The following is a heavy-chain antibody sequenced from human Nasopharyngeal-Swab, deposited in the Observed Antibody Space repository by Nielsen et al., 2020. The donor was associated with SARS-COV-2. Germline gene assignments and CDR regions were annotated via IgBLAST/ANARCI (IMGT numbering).Heavy chain of an antibody. Sequence: GESLKISCAASGFTFSSYAMHWVRQAPGKGLEWAAVISYDGSNKYYADSVKGRFTISRDNSKNTLYLQMNSLRAEDTAVYYCARTGGPVYGLVVDYWGQGTLVTVSS. J-gene: IGHJ4*02. V-gene: IGHV3-30*04. CDR1: GFTFSSYA. D-gene: IGHD6-19*01. CDR2: ISYDGSNK. CDR3: ARTGGPVYGLVVDY.